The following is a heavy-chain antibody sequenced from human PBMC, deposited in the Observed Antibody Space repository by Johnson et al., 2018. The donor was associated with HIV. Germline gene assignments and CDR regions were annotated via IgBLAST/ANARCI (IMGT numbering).Heavy chain of an antibody. Sequence: VQLVESGGGLVQPGGSLRLSCAASGFTVSSNYMSWVRQAPGQGLEWVSVIYSGGSTYFADSVQGRFPISSDNSKNTLYLQMSSLRAEDTAVYYCAREFARFLEWFQTDGRAFDIWGQGTMVTVSS. V-gene: IGHV3-66*02. J-gene: IGHJ3*02. D-gene: IGHD3-3*01. CDR2: IYSGGST. CDR1: GFTVSSNY. CDR3: AREFARFLEWFQTDGRAFDI.